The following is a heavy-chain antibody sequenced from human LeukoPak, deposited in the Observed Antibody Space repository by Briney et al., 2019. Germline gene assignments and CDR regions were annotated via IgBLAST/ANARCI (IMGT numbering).Heavy chain of an antibody. V-gene: IGHV3-7*01. Sequence: PGGSLRLSCAASGFTFTNYWMTWVRQVPGKGLEWVANIHKAGSESYYVDSVKVRFAISRDNAKNSLYLQLSSLRVEDTAVYYCARVGAWELQRVFEYWGQGTLVTVSS. J-gene: IGHJ4*02. CDR2: IHKAGSES. CDR1: GFTFTNYW. D-gene: IGHD1-26*01. CDR3: ARVGAWELQRVFEY.